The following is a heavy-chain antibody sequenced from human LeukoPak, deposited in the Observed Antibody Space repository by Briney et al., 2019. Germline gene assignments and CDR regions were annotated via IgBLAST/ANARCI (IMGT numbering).Heavy chain of an antibody. CDR1: GFTFSSYA. D-gene: IGHD3-10*02. V-gene: IGHV3-23*01. Sequence: GGSLRLSCAGSGFTFSSYAMSWVRQAPGKGLEWVSSISAGGSSTYYTGSVKGRFTISRDNSKNTLYLQMNSLRAEGTAVYYCATLPYYVESHYLDYWGQGTLVTVSS. J-gene: IGHJ4*02. CDR3: ATLPYYVESHYLDY. CDR2: ISAGGSST.